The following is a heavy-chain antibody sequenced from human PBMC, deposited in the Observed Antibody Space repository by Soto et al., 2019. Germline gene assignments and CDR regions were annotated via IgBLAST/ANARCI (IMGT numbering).Heavy chain of an antibody. V-gene: IGHV1-46*01. Sequence: ASVKVSCKASGYTFTSYYMHWVRQAPGQGLEWMGIINPSGGSTSYAQKFQGRVTMTRDTSTSTVYMELSSLRSEDTAVYYCARDTAMIVVGPSRGYFDYWGQGTLVTVS. CDR2: INPSGGST. CDR3: ARDTAMIVVGPSRGYFDY. CDR1: GYTFTSYY. J-gene: IGHJ4*02. D-gene: IGHD3-22*01.